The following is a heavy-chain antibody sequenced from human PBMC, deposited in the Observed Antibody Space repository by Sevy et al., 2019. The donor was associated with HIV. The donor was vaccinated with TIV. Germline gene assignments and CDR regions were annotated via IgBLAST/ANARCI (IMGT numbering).Heavy chain of an antibody. D-gene: IGHD4-17*01. J-gene: IGHJ6*03. CDR2: VNWKGRDT. CDR3: ARLHGDYVSDRYGKYYFYYSMDV. CDR1: GFTFTDYG. Sequence: GGCLRLSCTASGFTFTDYGMTWVRQVPGKGLEWISGVNWKGRDTGYLDSVNGRFTISRDNAKNSLYLQMDSLRVADSAVYFCARLHGDYVSDRYGKYYFYYSMDVWGKGTSVTVSS. V-gene: IGHV3-20*04.